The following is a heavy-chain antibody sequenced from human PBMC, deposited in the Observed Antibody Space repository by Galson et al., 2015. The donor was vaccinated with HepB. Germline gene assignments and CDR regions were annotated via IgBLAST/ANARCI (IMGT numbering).Heavy chain of an antibody. CDR3: TSVTGTEWALQYH. Sequence: SVKVSCKASGYTFTGYFVHWVRQAPGQRLEWIGLINPKTGDTKSAQKFQGRITLTRDTAISTAYMDLSRLRFDDTAVYYCTSVTGTEWALQYHWGQGTLVTVSS. D-gene: IGHD2-21*02. CDR1: GYTFTGYF. V-gene: IGHV1-2*02. CDR2: INPKTGDT. J-gene: IGHJ1*01.